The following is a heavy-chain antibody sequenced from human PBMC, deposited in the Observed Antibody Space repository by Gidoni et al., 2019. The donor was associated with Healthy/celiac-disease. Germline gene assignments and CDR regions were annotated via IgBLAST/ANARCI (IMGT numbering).Heavy chain of an antibody. D-gene: IGHD5-12*01. CDR2: IDQSGGT. Sequence: QVQLQESGPGLVKPSGNLSLTCAVSGGSISSSHWWSWVRQPPWKGLEWIGEIDQSGGTNYHPALKRRVTISVDTSQNQFSLKLSSVTASDTAVYYCALRCGYDLYYGMDVWGQGTTVTVSS. CDR1: GGSISSSHW. J-gene: IGHJ6*02. V-gene: IGHV4-4*02. CDR3: ALRCGYDLYYGMDV.